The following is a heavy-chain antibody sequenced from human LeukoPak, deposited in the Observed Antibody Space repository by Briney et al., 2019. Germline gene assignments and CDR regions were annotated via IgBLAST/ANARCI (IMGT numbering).Heavy chain of an antibody. CDR3: ARSGGDRGWYYFDY. D-gene: IGHD6-19*01. J-gene: IGHJ4*02. CDR1: GGSISSYY. CDR2: IYTSGST. Sequence: PSETLSLTCTVSGGSISSYYWSWIRQPAGKGLEWIGRIYTSGSTNYNPSLKSRVPMSVDTSKNQFSLKLSSVTAADTAVYYCARSGGDRGWYYFDYRGQGTLVTVSS. V-gene: IGHV4-4*07.